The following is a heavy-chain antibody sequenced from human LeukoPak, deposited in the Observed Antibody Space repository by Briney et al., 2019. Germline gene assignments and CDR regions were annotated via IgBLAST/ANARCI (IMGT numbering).Heavy chain of an antibody. V-gene: IGHV4-38-2*01. J-gene: IGHJ4*02. Sequence: SETLSLTCAVSGYSISSAYYWGWIRQSPGKGLEWIGSIIHSGNTYYSPSLKGRVTISVDTSKNQFSQKLSSVTAADTAVYYCARVGRIVVAGKGFDYWGQGTLVTVSS. CDR2: IIHSGNT. D-gene: IGHD6-19*01. CDR1: GYSISSAYY. CDR3: ARVGRIVVAGKGFDY.